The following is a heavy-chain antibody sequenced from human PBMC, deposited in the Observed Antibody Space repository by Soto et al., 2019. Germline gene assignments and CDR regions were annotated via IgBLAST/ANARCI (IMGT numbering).Heavy chain of an antibody. Sequence: SETLSLTCAVSGYFITTGYYWGWVRRPPGKGLEWIGSVYHSGRTSYNPSLESRVTISVDTSKNQFSLRLSSVTAADTAVYYCARGVNYYDSSGFYPRDYWGQGILVTVSS. CDR1: GYFITTGYY. V-gene: IGHV4-38-2*01. CDR2: VYHSGRT. CDR3: ARGVNYYDSSGFYPRDY. D-gene: IGHD3-22*01. J-gene: IGHJ4*02.